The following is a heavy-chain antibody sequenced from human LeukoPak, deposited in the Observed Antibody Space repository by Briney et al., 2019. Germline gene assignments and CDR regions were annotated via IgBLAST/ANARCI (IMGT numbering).Heavy chain of an antibody. CDR2: IYYSGST. CDR3: ARAYYDILTGPHDAFDI. D-gene: IGHD3-9*01. Sequence: SETLSLTCTVSGGSISSYYWSWIRQPPGKGLEWIGYIYYSGSTNSNPSLKSRVTISVDTSKNQFSLKLSSVTAADTAAYYCARAYYDILTGPHDAFDIWGQGTMVTVSS. V-gene: IGHV4-59*01. CDR1: GGSISSYY. J-gene: IGHJ3*02.